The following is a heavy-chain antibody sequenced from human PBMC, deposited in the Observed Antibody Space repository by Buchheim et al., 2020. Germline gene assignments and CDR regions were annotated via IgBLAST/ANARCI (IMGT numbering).Heavy chain of an antibody. J-gene: IGHJ6*03. CDR3: ARDASGWNYAVSYYYYMDV. CDR1: AFTFSSYA. V-gene: IGHV3-23*01. CDR2: IGGSGAGT. Sequence: EVQLLESGGGLVQPGGSLRLSCAASAFTFSSYAMSWVRQAPGKGLEWVSTIGGSGAGTYYADSVKGRFTISRDNAKNSLYLQMNSLRAEDTAVYYCARDASGWNYAVSYYYYMDVWGKGTT. D-gene: IGHD1-7*01.